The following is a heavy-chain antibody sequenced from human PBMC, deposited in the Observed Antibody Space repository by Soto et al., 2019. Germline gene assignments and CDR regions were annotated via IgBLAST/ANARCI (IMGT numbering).Heavy chain of an antibody. D-gene: IGHD6-13*01. V-gene: IGHV1-69*13. CDR2: IIPIFGTA. Sequence: SVKVSGKASGGTFSSYAISWVRQAPGQGLEWMGGIIPIFGTANYAQKFQGRVTITADESTSTAYMELSSLRSEDTAVYYCARGIHSSSWYNWFDPWGQGTLVTVSS. CDR1: GGTFSSYA. J-gene: IGHJ5*02. CDR3: ARGIHSSSWYNWFDP.